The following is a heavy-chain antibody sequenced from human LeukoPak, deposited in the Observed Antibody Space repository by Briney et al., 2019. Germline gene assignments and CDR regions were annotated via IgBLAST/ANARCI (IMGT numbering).Heavy chain of an antibody. CDR1: GFTFSSYE. J-gene: IGHJ5*02. CDR3: ARDRTTVTKGWFDP. CDR2: ISSSGSTI. V-gene: IGHV3-48*03. Sequence: PGGSLRLSCAASGFTFSSYEMNWVRQALGKGLEWVSYISSSGSTIYYADSVKGRFTISRDNAKNSLYLQMNSLRAEDTAVYYCARDRTTVTKGWFDPWGQGTLVTVSS. D-gene: IGHD4-17*01.